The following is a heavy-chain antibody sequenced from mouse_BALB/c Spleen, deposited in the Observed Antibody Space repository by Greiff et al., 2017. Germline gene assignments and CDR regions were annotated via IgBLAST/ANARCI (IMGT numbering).Heavy chain of an antibody. D-gene: IGHD2-4*01. CDR1: GYTFTSYW. J-gene: IGHJ4*01. V-gene: IGHV1-5*01. Sequence: VQLQQSGTVLARPGASVKMSCKASGYTFTSYWMHWVKQRPGQGLEWIGAIYPGNSDTSYNQKFKGKAKLTAVTSTSTAYMELSSLTTEDSAVYYCTRGDYYYAMDYWGQGTSVTVSA. CDR3: TRGDYYYAMDY. CDR2: IYPGNSDT.